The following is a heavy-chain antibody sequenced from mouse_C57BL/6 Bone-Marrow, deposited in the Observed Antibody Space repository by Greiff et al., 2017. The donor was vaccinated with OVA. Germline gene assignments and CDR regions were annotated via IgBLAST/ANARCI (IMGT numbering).Heavy chain of an antibody. Sequence: VQLQQPGAELVKPGASVKLSCQASGYTFTSYWMHWVKQRPGQGLEWIGMINPNSGSTNYNEKFKSKATLTVDKSSSTAYMQLSSLTSEDSAVYYCATYSNWFAYWGQGTLVTVSA. CDR3: ATYSNWFAY. D-gene: IGHD2-5*01. CDR2: INPNSGST. V-gene: IGHV1-64*01. J-gene: IGHJ3*01. CDR1: GYTFTSYW.